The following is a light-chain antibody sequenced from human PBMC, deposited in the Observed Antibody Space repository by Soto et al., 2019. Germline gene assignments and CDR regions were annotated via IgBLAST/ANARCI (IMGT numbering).Light chain of an antibody. CDR3: SSYTSSTNLI. CDR2: DVS. V-gene: IGLV2-11*01. J-gene: IGLJ2*01. CDR1: SSDVGGYNY. Sequence: QSALTQPRSVSGSPGQSVTISCTGTSSDVGGYNYVSWYQQHPDKAPKVMIYDVSKRPSGVPDRFSGSKSGNTASLTISGLQAEDEADYYCSSYTSSTNLIFGGGTKLTVL.